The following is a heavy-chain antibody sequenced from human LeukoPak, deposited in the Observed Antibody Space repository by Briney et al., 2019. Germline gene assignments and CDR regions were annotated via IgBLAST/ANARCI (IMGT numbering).Heavy chain of an antibody. Sequence: SETLSLTCTVSGGSISSSSYYWGWIRQPPGKGLEWIGSIYYSGSTYYNPSLKSRVTISVDTSKNQFSLKLSSVTAADTAVYYCARGKKWLRPYEYYFDYWGQGTLVTVSS. V-gene: IGHV4-39*07. CDR3: ARGKKWLRPYEYYFDY. CDR2: IYYSGST. J-gene: IGHJ4*02. D-gene: IGHD5-12*01. CDR1: GGSISSSSYY.